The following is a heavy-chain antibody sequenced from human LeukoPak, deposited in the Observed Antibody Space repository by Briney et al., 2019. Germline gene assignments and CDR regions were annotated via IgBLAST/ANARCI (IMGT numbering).Heavy chain of an antibody. J-gene: IGHJ5*02. CDR2: IRGSGGST. D-gene: IGHD1-14*01. CDR3: ARQPTGYPNWFDL. Sequence: GGSLRLSCAASGSPLPTYAMTWARKPPGKGLKWVSSIRGSGGSTYYADSVKGRFTISRDDSKSTLFLEMNSLRAEDTAVYYCARQPTGYPNWFDLWGQGAPVTVSS. V-gene: IGHV3-23*01. CDR1: GSPLPTYA.